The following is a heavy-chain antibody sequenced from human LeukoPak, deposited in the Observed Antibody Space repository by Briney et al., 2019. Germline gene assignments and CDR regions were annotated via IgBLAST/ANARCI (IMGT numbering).Heavy chain of an antibody. V-gene: IGHV3-7*01. CDR1: GFTFSSYS. CDR3: AREGLDEDYYYYMDV. Sequence: GGSLRLSCAASGFTFSSYSMNWVRQAPGKGLEWVANIKQDGSEKYYMDSVKGRFTISRDTAKNSLYLQMNSLRAEDTAVYYCAREGLDEDYYYYMDVWGKGTTVTVSS. J-gene: IGHJ6*03. CDR2: IKQDGSEK. D-gene: IGHD3/OR15-3a*01.